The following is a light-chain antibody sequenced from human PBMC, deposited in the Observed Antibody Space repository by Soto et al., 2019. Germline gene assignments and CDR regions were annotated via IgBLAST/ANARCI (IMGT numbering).Light chain of an antibody. CDR1: QSVSSS. Sequence: EIVMTQSPATLSVSPGARAALSCRASQSVSSSLAWYQQKPGQAPRLLIYGASTRATGIPARFSGSGSGTEFTLTISRLEPEDFAVYYCQQYGSLITFGQGTRLEIK. CDR2: GAS. V-gene: IGKV3-15*01. CDR3: QQYGSLIT. J-gene: IGKJ5*01.